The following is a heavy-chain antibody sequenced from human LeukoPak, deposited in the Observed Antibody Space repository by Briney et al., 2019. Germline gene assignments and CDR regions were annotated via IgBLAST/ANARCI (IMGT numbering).Heavy chain of an antibody. CDR2: VFYSGTT. Sequence: SETLSLTCTPSGGSISVGRSYWGWIRQPPGKGLEWVGTVFYSGTTYYNPSLKRRATISVDTSKNQLSLKLSSVTAADTALYYCAVPDYDTSGYHNDFWGQGTLVTVSS. CDR1: GGSISVGRSY. V-gene: IGHV4-39*01. J-gene: IGHJ4*02. CDR3: AVPDYDTSGYHNDF. D-gene: IGHD3-22*01.